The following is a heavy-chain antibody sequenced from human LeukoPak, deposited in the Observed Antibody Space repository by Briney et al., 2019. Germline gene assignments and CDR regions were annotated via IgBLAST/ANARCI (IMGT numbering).Heavy chain of an antibody. CDR1: GDSFSDYY. Sequence: SETLSLACTFSGDSFSDYYWTWIRRPPGGTLEWIGHIYYRGSTKYNPSLKNRVSISADTSKNQVSLTLTSVTAADTAVYYCARAMRWTSGPVELGWFDRWGQGTQVTVSS. J-gene: IGHJ5*02. V-gene: IGHV4-59*01. D-gene: IGHD1-1*01. CDR3: ARAMRWTSGPVELGWFDR. CDR2: IYYRGST.